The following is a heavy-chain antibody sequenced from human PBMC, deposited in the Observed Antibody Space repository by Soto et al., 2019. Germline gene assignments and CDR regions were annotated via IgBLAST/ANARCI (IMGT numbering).Heavy chain of an antibody. CDR3: ARGHGYNGAHFDY. CDR1: GGTFDSYA. CDR2: IIPIFKTP. Sequence: QVQLVQSGTELKKPGSSVNVSCKASGGTFDSYAITWVRQAPGQGLGWMGGIIPIFKTPKYAQKFQGRVTITAVESSSTASMELSSLTSEDTALYYCARGHGYNGAHFDYWGQGTLVTVSS. J-gene: IGHJ4*02. D-gene: IGHD6-25*01. V-gene: IGHV1-69*01.